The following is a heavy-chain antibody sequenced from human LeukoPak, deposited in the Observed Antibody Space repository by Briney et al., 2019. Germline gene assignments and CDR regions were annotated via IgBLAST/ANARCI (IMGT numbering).Heavy chain of an antibody. CDR2: ISGSGGTT. Sequence: PGGSLRLSCAASGFTFSSYAMSWVRQAPGKGLEWVSAISGSGGTTYYADSVKGRFTISRDNSKNTLSLQMNSLRAEDTAVYYCAKDSRSIELGLWGRGTTVTVSS. D-gene: IGHD6-6*01. J-gene: IGHJ6*02. V-gene: IGHV3-23*01. CDR1: GFTFSSYA. CDR3: AKDSRSIELGL.